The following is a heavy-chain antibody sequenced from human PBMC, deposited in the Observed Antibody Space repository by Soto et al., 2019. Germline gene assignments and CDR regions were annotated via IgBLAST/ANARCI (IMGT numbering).Heavy chain of an antibody. J-gene: IGHJ4*02. CDR3: ATLKRGDSYDYSGYAAFHFDX. Sequence: ASVKVSCKASGYSFTSYYLHWVRQAPGQGPEWMGLINPSGGSTTYSQKFQGRVTMTRDTSTTKVYMELSALRSEDTAFYYCATLKRGDSYDYSGYAAFHFDXWGQGTLVTVSX. CDR1: GYSFTSYY. CDR2: INPSGGST. D-gene: IGHD3-16*01. V-gene: IGHV1-46*01.